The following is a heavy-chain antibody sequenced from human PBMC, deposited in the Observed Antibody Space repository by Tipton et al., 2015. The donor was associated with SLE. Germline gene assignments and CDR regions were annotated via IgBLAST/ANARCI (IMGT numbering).Heavy chain of an antibody. V-gene: IGHV4-59*08. CDR2: IYYSVST. Sequence: TLSLTCTVSGGSISSHYWSWIRQPPGKGLEWIGYIYYSVSTNYNPSLKSRFTISVDTSKNQFSLKLSSVTAADTAVYYCARQEAVAGIGYWGQGTLVTVSS. D-gene: IGHD6-19*01. J-gene: IGHJ4*02. CDR1: GGSISSHY. CDR3: ARQEAVAGIGY.